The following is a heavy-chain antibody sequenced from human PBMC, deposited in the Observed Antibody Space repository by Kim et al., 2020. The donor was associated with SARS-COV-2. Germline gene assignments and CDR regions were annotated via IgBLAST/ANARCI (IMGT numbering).Heavy chain of an antibody. Sequence: SVKVSCKASGGTFSSYAISWVRQAPGQGLEWMGGIIPIFGTANYAQKFQGRVTITADESTSTAYMELSSLRSEDTAVYYCARVPVRIAAAADYYYGMGVWGQGTTVTVSS. J-gene: IGHJ6*02. CDR3: ARVPVRIAAAADYYYGMGV. V-gene: IGHV1-69*13. CDR2: IIPIFGTA. D-gene: IGHD6-13*01. CDR1: GGTFSSYA.